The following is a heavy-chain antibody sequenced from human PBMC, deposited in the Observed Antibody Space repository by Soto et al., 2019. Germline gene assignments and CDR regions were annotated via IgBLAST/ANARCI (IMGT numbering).Heavy chain of an antibody. CDR1: GGTFSSYA. D-gene: IGHD5-18*01. CDR2: IIPIFGTA. J-gene: IGHJ6*02. V-gene: IGHV1-69*13. Sequence: SVKVSCKASGGTFSSYAISRVRQAPGQGLEWMGGIIPIFGTANYAQKFQGRVTITADESTSTDYMELSSLRSEDTAVYYCARGLGTAMVTIYGMDVWGQGTTVTVSS. CDR3: ARGLGTAMVTIYGMDV.